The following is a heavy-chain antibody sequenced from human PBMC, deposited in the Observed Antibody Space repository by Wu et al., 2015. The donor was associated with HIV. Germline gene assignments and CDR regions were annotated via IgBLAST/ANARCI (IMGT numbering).Heavy chain of an antibody. J-gene: IGHJ4*02. CDR3: ARTPLLWVRDYPT. D-gene: IGHD3-10*01. V-gene: IGHV1-69*13. Sequence: QVQLLQSGAEVKKPGSSVKVSCKASGGTFSSSAISWVRQAPGQGLEWMGGIIPIFGTANYAQKFQGRVTITADESTSTAYMXLSSLRSEDTAVYYCARTPLLWVRDYPTWGQGTLVTVSS. CDR1: GGTFSSSA. CDR2: IIPIFGTA.